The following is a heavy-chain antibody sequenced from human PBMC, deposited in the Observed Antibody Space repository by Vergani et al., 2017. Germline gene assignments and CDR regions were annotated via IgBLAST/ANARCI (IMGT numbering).Heavy chain of an antibody. CDR3: VKDAGSYENFFDS. Sequence: EVQLLESGGSLKQPGGSVRLSCAASGFTFSTYAMHWVRQAPGKGLEWVSALTGGGGSTYYADSFKGRFIISRDNSGDTLYLQMNSLRPEDTATYYCVKDAGSYENFFDSWGQETLVTVSS. J-gene: IGHJ4*02. D-gene: IGHD1-26*01. V-gene: IGHV3-23*01. CDR1: GFTFSTYA. CDR2: LTGGGGST.